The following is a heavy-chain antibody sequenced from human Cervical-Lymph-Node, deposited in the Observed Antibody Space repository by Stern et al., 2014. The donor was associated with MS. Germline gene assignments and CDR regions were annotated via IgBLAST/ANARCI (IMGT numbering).Heavy chain of an antibody. V-gene: IGHV3-15*01. CDR1: GFTFSYAW. CDR3: TRLNYFDSSGYAYYYYGMDV. Sequence: VQLVESGGGLVKPGGSLRLSCAASGFTFSYAWLSWVRQAPGKGLQWVGRIKSKTDGGTTDYAAPLKGRFPISSNDSKNTLYLEMNSLKTEDTAVYYCTRLNYFDSSGYAYYYYGMDVWGQGTTVTVSS. J-gene: IGHJ6*02. CDR2: IKSKTDGGTT. D-gene: IGHD3-22*01.